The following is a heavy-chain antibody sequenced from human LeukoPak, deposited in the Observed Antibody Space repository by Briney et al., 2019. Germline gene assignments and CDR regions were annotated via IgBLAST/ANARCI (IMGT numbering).Heavy chain of an antibody. CDR2: ISSSSSTI. CDR1: GFTFSSYS. D-gene: IGHD3-3*01. J-gene: IGHJ6*03. CDR3: ARESGEKITIFGVVPPYYMDV. V-gene: IGHV3-48*01. Sequence: SGGSLRLSCAASGFTFSSYSMNWVRQAPGKGLEWVSYISSSSSTIYYADSVKGRFTISRDNAKNSLYLQMNSLRAEDTAVYYCARESGEKITIFGVVPPYYMDVWGKGTTVTVSS.